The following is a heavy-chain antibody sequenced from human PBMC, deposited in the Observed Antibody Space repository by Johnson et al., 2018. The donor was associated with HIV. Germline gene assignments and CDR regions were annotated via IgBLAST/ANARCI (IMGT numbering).Heavy chain of an antibody. CDR3: ARVVQYYDSSGYSTLGGDVLDI. D-gene: IGHD3-22*01. CDR1: GFTFDDYG. Sequence: VQLVESGGAVVRPGGSLRLSCTASGFTFDDYGMNWVRQVPGQGLEWVSGINWNGGSTSYADYVKGRFTISRDNAKNSLYLQLNSLRAEDTALYYCARVVQYYDSSGYSTLGGDVLDIWGQGTVVTVSS. J-gene: IGHJ3*02. V-gene: IGHV3-20*04. CDR2: INWNGGST.